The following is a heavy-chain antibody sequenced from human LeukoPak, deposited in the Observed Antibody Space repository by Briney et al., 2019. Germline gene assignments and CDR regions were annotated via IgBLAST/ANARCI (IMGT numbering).Heavy chain of an antibody. J-gene: IGHJ4*02. CDR3: ASGIAVAGTEGDFDY. V-gene: IGHV4-34*01. CDR1: GGSFSGYY. CDR2: INHSGST. Sequence: SESLPLTCAVYGGSFSGYYWSWIRQPPGKGLEWIGEINHSGSTNYNPSLKSRVTISVDTSKNQFSLKLSSVTAADTAVYYCASGIAVAGTEGDFDYWGQGTLVTVSS. D-gene: IGHD6-19*01.